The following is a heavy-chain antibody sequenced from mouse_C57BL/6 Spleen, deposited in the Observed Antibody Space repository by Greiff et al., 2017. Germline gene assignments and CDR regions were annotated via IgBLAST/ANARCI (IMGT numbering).Heavy chain of an antibody. Sequence: VQRVESGAELVRPGASVTLSCKASGYTFTDYEMHWVKQTPVHGLEWIGAIDPETGGTAYNQKFKGKAILTADKSSSTAYMELRSLTSEDSAVYYCTRSTPYAMDYWGQGTSVTVSS. J-gene: IGHJ4*01. CDR2: IDPETGGT. CDR1: GYTFTDYE. V-gene: IGHV1-15*01. CDR3: TRSTPYAMDY.